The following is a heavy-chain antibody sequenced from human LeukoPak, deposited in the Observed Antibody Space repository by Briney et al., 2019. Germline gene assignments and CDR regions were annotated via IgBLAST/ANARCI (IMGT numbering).Heavy chain of an antibody. J-gene: IGHJ5*02. CDR3: ARDPAGSGRWFDP. D-gene: IGHD6-19*01. CDR2: INPNSGGT. CDR1: GYTFTGYY. V-gene: IGHV1-2*04. Sequence: APVKVSCKASGYTFTGYYMHWVRQAPGQGLEWMGWINPNSGGTNYAQKFQGWVTMTRDTSISTAYMELSRLRSDDTAVYYCARDPAGSGRWFDPWGQGTLVTVSS.